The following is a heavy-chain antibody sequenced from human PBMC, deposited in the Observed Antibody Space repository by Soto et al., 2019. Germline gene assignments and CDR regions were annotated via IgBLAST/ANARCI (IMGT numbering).Heavy chain of an antibody. D-gene: IGHD3-22*01. Sequence: QVQLQESGPGLVKPSETLSLTCTVSGVSISSSYWSWIRQSPGKEMQWIGYIYYSGSVKYNPSLNSRVTIAADMSRNQSSLSVTPVTAADTALYYCARGMYDSSGFSTPFDIWGQGTMVTVSS. V-gene: IGHV4-59*01. CDR3: ARGMYDSSGFSTPFDI. J-gene: IGHJ3*02. CDR2: IYYSGSV. CDR1: GVSISSSY.